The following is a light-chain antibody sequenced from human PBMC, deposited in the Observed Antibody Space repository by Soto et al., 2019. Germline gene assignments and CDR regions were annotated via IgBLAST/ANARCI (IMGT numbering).Light chain of an antibody. CDR2: GNN. CDR1: SSNIGAGYE. V-gene: IGLV1-40*01. CDR3: QSYDSSLSGYV. Sequence: QSVLTQPPSVSEGPGQRVTISCTGSSSNIGAGYESHWYQQVPGTAPKLLIYGNNNRPSGVPDRFSGSKSGTSASLAITGLQAEDEAEYYCQSYDSSLSGYVFGTGTKVTVL. J-gene: IGLJ1*01.